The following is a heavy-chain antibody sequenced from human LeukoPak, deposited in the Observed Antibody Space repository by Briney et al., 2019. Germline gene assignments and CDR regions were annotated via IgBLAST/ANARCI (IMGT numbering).Heavy chain of an antibody. V-gene: IGHV3-30*02. CDR1: GFTFSSYG. CDR2: IRYDGSNK. CDR3: AKDAPVASTFDY. Sequence: GGSLRLSCAASGFTFSSYGMHWVRQAPGKGLEWVAFIRYDGSNKYYADSVKGRFTISRDNSKNTLYLQMNSLRAEDTAVYHCAKDAPVASTFDYWGQGTLVTVSS. D-gene: IGHD6-19*01. J-gene: IGHJ4*02.